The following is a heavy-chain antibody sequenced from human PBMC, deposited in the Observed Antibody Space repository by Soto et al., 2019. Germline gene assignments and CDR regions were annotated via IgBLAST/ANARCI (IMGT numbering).Heavy chain of an antibody. CDR2: FDPEDGET. CDR3: ATVRYCSGGSCYCAFDI. V-gene: IGHV1-24*01. CDR1: GYTLTELS. D-gene: IGHD2-15*01. J-gene: IGHJ3*02. Sequence: ASVKVSCKVCGYTLTELSMHWVRQAPGKGLEWMGGFDPEDGETIYAQKFQGRVTMTEDTSTDTAYMELSSLRSEDTAVYYCATVRYCSGGSCYCAFDIWGQGTMVTVSS.